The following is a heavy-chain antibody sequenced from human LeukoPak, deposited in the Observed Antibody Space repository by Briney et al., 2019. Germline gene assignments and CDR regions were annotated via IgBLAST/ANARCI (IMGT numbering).Heavy chain of an antibody. D-gene: IGHD3-10*01. CDR1: GFTFSDPY. CDR3: TTDGSGTNDAFDI. CDR2: ITNKPKSYNT. V-gene: IGHV3-72*01. J-gene: IGHJ3*02. Sequence: GGSLRLSCAASGFTFSDPYMDWVRQAPGKGLEWVGRITNKPKSYNTEYAASVKGRFTISRDDSKNSLYLQMNSLKTEDTAVYYCTTDGSGTNDAFDIWGQGTMVTVSS.